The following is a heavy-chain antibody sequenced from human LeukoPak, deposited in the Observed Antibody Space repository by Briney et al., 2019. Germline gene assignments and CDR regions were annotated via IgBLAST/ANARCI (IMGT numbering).Heavy chain of an antibody. V-gene: IGHV3-66*01. CDR3: ARENISYGSGSYYNYFDY. CDR1: GFTVSSNY. J-gene: IGHJ4*02. D-gene: IGHD3-10*01. Sequence: GGSLRLSCAASGFTVSSNYMSWVRQAPGKGLEWVSVIYSGGSTYYADSVKGRFTISRDNSKNTLYLQMNSLRAEDTAVYYCARENISYGSGSYYNYFDYWGQGTLVTVFS. CDR2: IYSGGST.